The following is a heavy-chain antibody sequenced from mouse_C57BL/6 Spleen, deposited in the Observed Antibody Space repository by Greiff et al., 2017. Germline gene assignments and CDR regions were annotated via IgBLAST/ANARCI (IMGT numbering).Heavy chain of an antibody. CDR2: ISYDGSN. Sequence: EVQLQESGPGLVKPSQSLSLTCSVTGYSITSGYYWNWIRQFPGNKLEWMGYISYDGSNNYNPSLKNRISITRDTSKNQFFLKLNSVTTEDTATYYCARDPRYPYYAMDYWGQGTSVTVSS. CDR1: GYSITSGYY. CDR3: ARDPRYPYYAMDY. V-gene: IGHV3-6*01. J-gene: IGHJ4*01.